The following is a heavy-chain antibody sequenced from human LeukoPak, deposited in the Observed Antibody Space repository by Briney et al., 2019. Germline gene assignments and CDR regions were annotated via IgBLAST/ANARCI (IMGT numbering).Heavy chain of an antibody. V-gene: IGHV1-46*01. CDR3: ARVGVVYSYGYFGY. Sequence: ASVKVSCKVSGDTLTELSIHWVRQAPGQGLEWMGIINPSGGSTSYAQKFQGRVTMTRDTSTNTVYMELSSLRSEDTAVYYCARVGVVYSYGYFGYWGQGTLVTVSS. CDR2: INPSGGST. D-gene: IGHD5-18*01. J-gene: IGHJ4*02. CDR1: GDTLTELS.